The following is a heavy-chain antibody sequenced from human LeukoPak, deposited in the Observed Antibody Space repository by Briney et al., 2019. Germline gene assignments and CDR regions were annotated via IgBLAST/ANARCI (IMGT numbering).Heavy chain of an antibody. J-gene: IGHJ6*03. CDR1: GYTFTGYY. CDR3: ARDRGPAVPAAITSWNYYYMDV. CDR2: INPNSGGT. D-gene: IGHD2-2*01. Sequence: ASVKVSCEASGYTFTGYYMHWVRQAPGQGLEWMGWINPNSGGTNYAQKFQGRVTMTRDTSISTAYMELSRLRSDDTAVYYCARDRGPAVPAAITSWNYYYMDVWGKGTTVTVSS. V-gene: IGHV1-2*02.